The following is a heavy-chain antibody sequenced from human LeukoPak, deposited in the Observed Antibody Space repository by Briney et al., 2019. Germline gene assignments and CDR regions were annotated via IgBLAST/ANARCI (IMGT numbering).Heavy chain of an antibody. CDR1: GGSFSGYY. Sequence: SETLSLTCAVYGGSFSGYYWSWIRQPPGKGLEWIGEINHSGSTNYNPSLKSRVTISVDTSKNQFSLKLSSVTAADTAVYYCARGSPYGDVDYWGQGTLVTVSS. CDR2: INHSGST. V-gene: IGHV4-34*01. CDR3: ARGSPYGDVDY. J-gene: IGHJ4*02. D-gene: IGHD4-17*01.